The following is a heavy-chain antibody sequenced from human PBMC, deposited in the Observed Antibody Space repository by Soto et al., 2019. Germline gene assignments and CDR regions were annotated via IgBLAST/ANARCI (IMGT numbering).Heavy chain of an antibody. J-gene: IGHJ4*02. D-gene: IGHD5-12*01. CDR1: GFNFNDFA. Sequence: EVQLVESGGGLGQPGSSLRLSCAASGFNFNDFAMHWVRQAPGKGLEWVSGISWSSVTFDYADSVKGRFTISRDNAKNSLYLKMNILRAEDTAFDDCAKDHDEDFGYDLDYFDSWGQGTLVTVSS. CDR3: AKDHDEDFGYDLDYFDS. V-gene: IGHV3-9*01. CDR2: ISWSSVTF.